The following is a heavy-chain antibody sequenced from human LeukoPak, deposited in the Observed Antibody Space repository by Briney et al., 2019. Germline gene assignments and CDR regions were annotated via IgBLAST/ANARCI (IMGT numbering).Heavy chain of an antibody. Sequence: PGGSLRLSCAASGFTFDDYAMHWVRQAPGKGLEWVSLISWDGGSTYYADSVKGRFTISRDNSKNSLYLQMNSLRAEDTALYYCAKDLIAGFGEGGYFDYWGQGTLVTVSS. CDR2: ISWDGGST. CDR3: AKDLIAGFGEGGYFDY. J-gene: IGHJ4*02. D-gene: IGHD3-10*01. CDR1: GFTFDDYA. V-gene: IGHV3-43D*03.